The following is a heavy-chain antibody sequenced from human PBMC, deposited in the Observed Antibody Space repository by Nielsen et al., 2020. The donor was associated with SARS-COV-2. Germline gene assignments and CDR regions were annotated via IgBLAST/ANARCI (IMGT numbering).Heavy chain of an antibody. V-gene: IGHV1-69*06. J-gene: IGHJ6*02. CDR2: IIPIFGTA. CDR1: GGTFSSYA. D-gene: IGHD3-9*01. Sequence: SVKVSCKASGGTFSSYAISWVRQAPGQGLEWMGGIIPIFGTANYAQKFQGRVTITADKSTSTAYMELSSLRSEDTAVYYCARDGGYFDWLSNYYYYGMDVWGQGTTVTVSS. CDR3: ARDGGYFDWLSNYYYYGMDV.